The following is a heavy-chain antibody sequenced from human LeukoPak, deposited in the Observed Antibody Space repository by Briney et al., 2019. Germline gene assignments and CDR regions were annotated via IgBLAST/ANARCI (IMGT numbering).Heavy chain of an antibody. CDR2: ISGSGGST. J-gene: IGHJ4*02. CDR3: AKRDIRDGYKDDY. CDR1: GFTFSSYG. V-gene: IGHV3-23*01. D-gene: IGHD5-24*01. Sequence: AGSLRLSCAASGFTFSSYGMSWVRQAPGKGLEWVSAISGSGGSTYYADSVKGRFTISRDNSKNTLYLQMNSLRAEDTAVYYCAKRDIRDGYKDDYWGQGTLVTVSS.